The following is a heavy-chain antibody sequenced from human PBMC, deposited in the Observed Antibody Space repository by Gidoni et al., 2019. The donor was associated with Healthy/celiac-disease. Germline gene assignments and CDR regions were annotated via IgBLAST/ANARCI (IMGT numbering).Heavy chain of an antibody. CDR1: GAPFTSYA. CDR2: IIPIFGTA. V-gene: IGHV1-69*01. D-gene: IGHD3-3*01. Sequence: QVQLVQSGAEVKKPGSSVKVSCKASGAPFTSYAISWVRRAPGQGLEGMGGIIPIFGTANYAQKFQGRVTITADESTSTAYMELSSLRSEDTAVYYCARAHTNTIFGVVMTPYYYYYGMDVWGQGTTVTVSS. J-gene: IGHJ6*02. CDR3: ARAHTNTIFGVVMTPYYYYYGMDV.